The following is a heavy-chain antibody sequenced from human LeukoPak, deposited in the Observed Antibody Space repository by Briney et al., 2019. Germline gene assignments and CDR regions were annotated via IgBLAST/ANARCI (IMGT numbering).Heavy chain of an antibody. J-gene: IGHJ4*02. Sequence: GGSLRLSCVASGFTFSTFAMIWVRQPPGKGLEWVSSIFPSGGEIHYADSVRGRFTISRDNSKSILSLQMNSLRAEDTATYYCATYRQVLLPLESWGQGTLVTVSS. CDR2: IFPSGGEI. V-gene: IGHV3-23*01. CDR3: ATYRQVLLPLES. D-gene: IGHD5-18*01. CDR1: GFTFSTFA.